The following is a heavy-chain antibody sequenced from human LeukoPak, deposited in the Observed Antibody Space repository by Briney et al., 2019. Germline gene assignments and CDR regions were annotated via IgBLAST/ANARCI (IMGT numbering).Heavy chain of an antibody. CDR1: GFTFSSYA. CDR3: AKGNSGWYDY. Sequence: GGSLRLSCAASGFTFSSYAMSWVRQAPGKGLEWVSRISGSGGSTYYADSVEGRFTISRDNSKNTLYMQMNSLRAEDTAVYYCAKGNSGWYDYWGQGTLVTVSS. V-gene: IGHV3-23*01. D-gene: IGHD6-19*01. CDR2: ISGSGGST. J-gene: IGHJ4*02.